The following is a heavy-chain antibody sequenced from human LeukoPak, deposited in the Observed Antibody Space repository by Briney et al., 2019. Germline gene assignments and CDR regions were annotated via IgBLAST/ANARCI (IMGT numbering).Heavy chain of an antibody. D-gene: IGHD3-3*01. J-gene: IGHJ4*02. CDR1: GFTFSSYG. V-gene: IGHV3-30*18. Sequence: GRSLRLSCAASGFTFSSYGMHWVRQAPGKGLEWVAVISYDGSNKYYADSVKGRFTISRDNSKNTLYLQMNSLRAEDTAVYYCAKDLEGTPFDYRGQGTLVTASS. CDR2: ISYDGSNK. CDR3: AKDLEGTPFDY.